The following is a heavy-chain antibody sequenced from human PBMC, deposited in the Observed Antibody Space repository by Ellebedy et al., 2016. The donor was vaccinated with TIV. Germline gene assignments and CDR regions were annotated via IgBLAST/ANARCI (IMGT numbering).Heavy chain of an antibody. V-gene: IGHV3-23*01. CDR1: GFTFSSYA. Sequence: GESLKISXAASGFTFSSYAMSWVRQAPGKGLEWVSAISGSGGSTYYADSVKGRFTISRDNSKNTLYLQMNSLRAEDTAVYYCAKDNFMGGSYLLDYWGQGTLVTVSS. J-gene: IGHJ4*02. CDR3: AKDNFMGGSYLLDY. CDR2: ISGSGGST. D-gene: IGHD3-16*02.